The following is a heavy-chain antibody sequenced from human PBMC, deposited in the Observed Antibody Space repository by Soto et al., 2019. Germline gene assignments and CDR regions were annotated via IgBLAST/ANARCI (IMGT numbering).Heavy chain of an antibody. D-gene: IGHD3-22*01. CDR1: GFTFSSYG. CDR3: AKEWVYDTSGWSFDY. V-gene: IGHV3-30*18. J-gene: IGHJ4*02. CDR2: ISYDGSNK. Sequence: GGSLRLSCAASGFTFSSYGMHWVRQAPGKGLEWVAVISYDGSNKYYADSLKGRFTISRDNSKDTLYLQMNSLGAEDTAVYYCAKEWVYDTSGWSFDYWGQGTLVTVSS.